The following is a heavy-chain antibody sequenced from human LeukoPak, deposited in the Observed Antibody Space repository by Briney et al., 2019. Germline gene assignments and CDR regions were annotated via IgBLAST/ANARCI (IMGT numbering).Heavy chain of an antibody. CDR1: GFTFDDYG. CDR2: IKQDGSEK. D-gene: IGHD3-10*01. V-gene: IGHV3-7*01. J-gene: IGHJ6*03. Sequence: GSLRLSCAASGFTFDDYGMSWVRQAPGKGLEWVANIKQDGSEKYYVDSVKGRFTISRDNAKNSLYLQMNSLRAEDTAVYYCARDGSGSYYYYYYMDVWGKGTTVIVSS. CDR3: ARDGSGSYYYYYYMDV.